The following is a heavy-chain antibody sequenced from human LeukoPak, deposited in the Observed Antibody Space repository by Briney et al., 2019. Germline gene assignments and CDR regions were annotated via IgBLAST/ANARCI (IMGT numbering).Heavy chain of an antibody. J-gene: IGHJ4*02. CDR1: GGSISSGGYY. V-gene: IGHV4-31*03. Sequence: SETLSLTCTVSGGSISSGGYYWSWIRQHPGKGLEWIGYIYYSGSTYYNPSLKSRVTISVDTSKNQFPLKLSSVTAADTAVYYCARDREGAPYYFDYWGQGTLVTVSS. CDR2: IYYSGST. CDR3: ARDREGAPYYFDY.